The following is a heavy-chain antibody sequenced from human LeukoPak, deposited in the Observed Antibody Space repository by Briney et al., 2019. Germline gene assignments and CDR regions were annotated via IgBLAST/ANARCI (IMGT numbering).Heavy chain of an antibody. D-gene: IGHD3-22*01. J-gene: IGHJ4*02. V-gene: IGHV4-38-2*02. CDR3: ARDDSSGFYPGYFDY. CDR2: IYHSGST. Sequence: PSETLSLTCTVSGYSISSGYYWGWIRQPPGKGLEWIGNIYHSGSTYYNPSLKSRVTISVDTSKNQFSLKLSSVTAADTAVYYCARDDSSGFYPGYFDYWGQGTLVTVSS. CDR1: GYSISSGYY.